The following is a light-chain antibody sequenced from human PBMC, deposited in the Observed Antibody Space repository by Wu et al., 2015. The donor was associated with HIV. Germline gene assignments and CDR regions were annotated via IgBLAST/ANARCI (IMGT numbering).Light chain of an antibody. CDR1: RSISNR. Sequence: DIQMTQSPSSLSASVGDRVTITCRASRSISNRLNWYQQKPGKAPKLLICAASTLQSGVPSKFSGSGSGTEFTLTITSLQPEDFAVYYCQQSYSTPLLTFGGGTRVEI. J-gene: IGKJ4*01. CDR2: AAS. V-gene: IGKV1-39*01. CDR3: QQSYSTPLLT.